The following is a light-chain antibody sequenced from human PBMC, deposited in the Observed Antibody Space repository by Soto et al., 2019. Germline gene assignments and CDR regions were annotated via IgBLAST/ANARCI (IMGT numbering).Light chain of an antibody. Sequence: HSVLTQPPSVSGAPGQRVTISCTGSSSNIGPTYDVHWYQQLPGTAPKLLIYANTNRPSGVPDRFSASKSGASASLAISGLQSEDEADFYCAAWDDSLNGCVFGTGTKVTVL. J-gene: IGLJ1*01. CDR2: ANT. CDR1: SSNIGPTYD. V-gene: IGLV1-40*01. CDR3: AAWDDSLNGCV.